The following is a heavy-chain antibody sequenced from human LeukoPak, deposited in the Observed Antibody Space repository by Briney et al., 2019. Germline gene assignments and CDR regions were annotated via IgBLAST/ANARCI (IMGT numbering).Heavy chain of an antibody. CDR3: AQQVGYCSSGSCYFTY. Sequence: GGSLRLSCAASGLSFNTYAMSWVRQAPGKGLEWVSAISNTGGSTYYADSVKGRFTISRDKSKNTLSLQMNSLRAEDTAVYYCAQQVGYCSSGSCYFTYWGQGTLVTVSS. J-gene: IGHJ1*01. CDR1: GLSFNTYA. D-gene: IGHD2-15*01. CDR2: ISNTGGST. V-gene: IGHV3-23*01.